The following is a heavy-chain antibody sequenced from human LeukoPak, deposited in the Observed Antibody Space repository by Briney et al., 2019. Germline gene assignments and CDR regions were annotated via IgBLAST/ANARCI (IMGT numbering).Heavy chain of an antibody. Sequence: PGGSLRLSCAASGFTFSSYTMNWVRQAPGKGLEWVSHINTNIRITAYADSVKGRFTISRDNAKNSLYLQMNSLRDEDTAVYYCARGERVLDYFDYWGQGTLVTVSS. D-gene: IGHD3-16*01. V-gene: IGHV3-48*02. CDR3: ARGERVLDYFDY. CDR1: GFTFSSYT. CDR2: INTNIRIT. J-gene: IGHJ4*02.